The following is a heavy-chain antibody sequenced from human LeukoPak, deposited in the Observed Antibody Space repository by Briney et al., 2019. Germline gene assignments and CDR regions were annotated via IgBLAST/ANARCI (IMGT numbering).Heavy chain of an antibody. J-gene: IGHJ4*02. V-gene: IGHV3-53*04. D-gene: IGHD3-10*01. Sequence: GRSLRLSCAASGFTFDDYAMHWVRQAPGKGLEWVSVIYSGGSTYYADSVKGRFTISRHNSKNTLYLQMNSLRAEDTAVYYCARDTPFGSSWGQGTLVTVSS. CDR1: GFTFDDYA. CDR2: IYSGGST. CDR3: ARDTPFGSS.